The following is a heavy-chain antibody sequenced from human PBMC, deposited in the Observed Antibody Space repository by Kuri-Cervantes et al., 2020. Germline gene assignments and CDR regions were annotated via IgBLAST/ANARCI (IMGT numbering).Heavy chain of an antibody. CDR1: GFTFSSYW. J-gene: IGHJ6*02. CDR3: AREQALRFLEWLLPTDYLHTTYYGMDV. CDR2: INSDGSST. V-gene: IGHV3-74*01. Sequence: GGSLRLSCAASGFTFSSYWMHWVRQAPGKGLVWVSRINSDGSSTSYADSVKGRFTISRDNAKNTLYLQMNSLRAEDTAVYYCAREQALRFLEWLLPTDYLHTTYYGMDVWGQGTTVTVSS. D-gene: IGHD3-3*01.